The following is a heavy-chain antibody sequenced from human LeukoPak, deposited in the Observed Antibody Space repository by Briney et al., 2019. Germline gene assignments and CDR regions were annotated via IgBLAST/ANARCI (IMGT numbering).Heavy chain of an antibody. Sequence: GSLRLSCAASGFTVSSNYMSWVRQAPGKGLEWVSVIYSGGSTYYADSVKGRFTISRDNSKNTLYLQMNSLRAEDTAVYYCARFRLRLGELSLGDAFDIWGQGTMVTVSS. CDR1: GFTVSSNY. J-gene: IGHJ3*02. D-gene: IGHD3-16*02. CDR2: IYSGGST. V-gene: IGHV3-66*01. CDR3: ARFRLRLGELSLGDAFDI.